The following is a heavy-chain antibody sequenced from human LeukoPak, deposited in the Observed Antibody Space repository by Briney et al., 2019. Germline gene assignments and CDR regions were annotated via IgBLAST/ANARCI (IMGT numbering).Heavy chain of an antibody. V-gene: IGHV2-5*02. D-gene: IGHD2/OR15-2a*01. CDR1: GFSLSTSGVG. Sequence: SGPTLVKPTQTLTLTCIFSGFSLSTSGVGVGWIRQPPGKALERLALIFWDDDKRYSPSLKSRLTITKDTSKNQVVLTMTNVDPVDTATYYCAHSESYGNRADYWGQGTLVTVSS. J-gene: IGHJ4*02. CDR3: AHSESYGNRADY. CDR2: IFWDDDK.